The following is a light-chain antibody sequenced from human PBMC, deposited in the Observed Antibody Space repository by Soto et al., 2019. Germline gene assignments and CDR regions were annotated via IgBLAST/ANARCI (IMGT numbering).Light chain of an antibody. J-gene: IGKJ5*01. CDR2: DAS. CDR3: QQYEIFPIT. CDR1: HDIRKY. V-gene: IGKV1-33*01. Sequence: EIKMTQSPSSLSAYVGDRVTITCQASHDIRKYLNWYQQKPGKAPKLLIYDASNMETGVPSRFTGSGSGTDFTFTISSLQPEDIATYYCQQYEIFPITFGQGTRLEIK.